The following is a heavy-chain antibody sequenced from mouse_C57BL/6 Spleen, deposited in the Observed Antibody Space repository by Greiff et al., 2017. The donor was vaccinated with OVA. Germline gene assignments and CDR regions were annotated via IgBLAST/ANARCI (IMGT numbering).Heavy chain of an antibody. CDR1: GYTFTSYW. J-gene: IGHJ1*03. V-gene: IGHV1-50*01. Sequence: VQLQQPGAELVKPGASVKLSCKASGYTFTSYWMQWVKQRPGQGLEWIGEIDPSDSYTNYNQKFKGKATLTVDTSSSTAYMQLSSLTSEDSAVYYCARERSHENFDVWGTGTTVTVSS. CDR3: ARERSHENFDV. CDR2: IDPSDSYT.